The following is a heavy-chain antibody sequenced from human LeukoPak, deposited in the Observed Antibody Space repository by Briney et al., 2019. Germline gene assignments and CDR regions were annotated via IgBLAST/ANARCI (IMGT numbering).Heavy chain of an antibody. CDR1: GFTFDDYA. Sequence: GGSLRLSCAASGFTFDDYAMHWVRQAPGKGLVWVSRINTDGSSTSYADSVKGRFTISRDNAKNTLYLQMNSLRAEDTAVYYCAREDNAFDIWGQGTMVTVSS. CDR2: INTDGSST. CDR3: AREDNAFDI. J-gene: IGHJ3*02. D-gene: IGHD2-15*01. V-gene: IGHV3-74*01.